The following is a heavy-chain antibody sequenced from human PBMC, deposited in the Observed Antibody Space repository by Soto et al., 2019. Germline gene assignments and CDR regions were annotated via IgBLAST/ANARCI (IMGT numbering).Heavy chain of an antibody. D-gene: IGHD2-15*01. CDR2: ITWNSGFI. Sequence: EVQLVESGGGLVQPGRSLRLSCAASGFTFDDYTMHWVRQVPGKGLEWVSGITWNSGFITYADSLKGRFTISRDNAKNSLYLQMNSLRPEDTALYYCVKGYCSSSSCLPPHFYFYMDVWGRWTSVTFSS. CDR3: VKGYCSSSSCLPPHFYFYMDV. V-gene: IGHV3-9*01. J-gene: IGHJ6*03. CDR1: GFTFDDYT.